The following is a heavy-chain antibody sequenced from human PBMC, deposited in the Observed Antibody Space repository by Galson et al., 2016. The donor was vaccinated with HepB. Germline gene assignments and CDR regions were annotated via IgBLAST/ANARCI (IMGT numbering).Heavy chain of an antibody. V-gene: IGHV4-39*01. CDR2: MSYGGST. D-gene: IGHD3-22*01. Sequence: GWIRQPPGKGLEWLGSMSYGGSTYYNPSLKSRVTISVGTSKNQFSLRLISVTAADTAVYYCARLLYYYDTSGIYYFDYWGQGTLVTVSS. J-gene: IGHJ4*02. CDR3: ARLLYYYDTSGIYYFDY.